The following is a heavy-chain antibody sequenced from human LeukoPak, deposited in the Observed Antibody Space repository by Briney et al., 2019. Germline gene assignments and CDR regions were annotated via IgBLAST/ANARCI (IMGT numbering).Heavy chain of an antibody. J-gene: IGHJ2*01. CDR2: IKHDGSEE. CDR1: GFTFSSYS. V-gene: IGHV3-7*01. Sequence: GGSLRLSCAASGFTFSSYSMNWVRQAPGKGLEWVADIKHDGSEEHYVASVKGRFTISRDNAKLYLQMNSLRAEDTAVYYCAGGQGWHFDLWGRGTLITVSS. CDR3: AGGQGWHFDL. D-gene: IGHD2-15*01.